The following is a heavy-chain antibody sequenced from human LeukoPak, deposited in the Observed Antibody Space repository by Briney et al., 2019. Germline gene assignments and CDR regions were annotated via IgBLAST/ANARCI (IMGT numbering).Heavy chain of an antibody. J-gene: IGHJ3*02. CDR2: TYYRSKWYN. V-gene: IGHV6-1*01. D-gene: IGHD2-15*01. CDR3: ARGGAGGRAFDI. Sequence: SQTLSLTCAISGDGVSSNSAAWNWIRQSPSRGLEWLGRTYYRSKWYNDYAVSVKGRLTINPDTSKNQFSLQLDSVTPEDTAVYYCARGGAGGRAFDIWGQGTLVTVSS. CDR1: GDGVSSNSAA.